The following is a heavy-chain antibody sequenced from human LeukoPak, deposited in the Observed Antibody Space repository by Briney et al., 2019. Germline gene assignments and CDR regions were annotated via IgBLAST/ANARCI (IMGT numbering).Heavy chain of an antibody. CDR2: IYYSGST. D-gene: IGHD7-27*01. J-gene: IGHJ6*03. CDR1: GGSISSYY. V-gene: IGHV4-59*01. Sequence: SETLSLTCTVSGGSISSYYWSWIRQPPGKGLEWIGYIYYSGSTNYNPSLKSRVTISVDTSKNQFSLKLSSVTAADTAVYYCARDTGEYYYYYYMDVWGKGTTVTVSS. CDR3: ARDTGEYYYYYYMDV.